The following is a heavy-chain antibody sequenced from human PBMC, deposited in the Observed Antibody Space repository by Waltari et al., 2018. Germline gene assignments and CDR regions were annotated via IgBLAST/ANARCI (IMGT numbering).Heavy chain of an antibody. CDR2: ISYNGRNI. CDR3: ARDYCDRTNCHGMDV. V-gene: IGHV3-30*04. Sequence: QVQLVESGGGVVQPGRSLGLACEASEFTVSSYALHWVRQAPGKGLEWVAVISYNGRNIYYVDSVKGRFTISRDNSKKTLYMQMNSLRAEDTAVYYCARDYCDRTNCHGMDVWGQGTTVTVSS. CDR1: EFTVSSYA. J-gene: IGHJ6*02. D-gene: IGHD3-22*01.